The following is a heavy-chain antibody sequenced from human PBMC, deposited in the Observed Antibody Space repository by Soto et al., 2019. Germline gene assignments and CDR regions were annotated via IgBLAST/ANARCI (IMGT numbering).Heavy chain of an antibody. V-gene: IGHV3-72*01. CDR1: GLTFSDHY. CDR3: ARGGSYRALDY. D-gene: IGHD1-26*01. CDR2: TRNKANGYTT. Sequence: EVQLVESGGGLVQPGGSLRLSCAVSGLTFSDHYIDWVRQAPGKGLEWVGRTRNKANGYTTEYAASVKGRITISRNDSKNPLYLLMNSLKTEDTVVYYCARGGSYRALDYWGQGTLVTVSS. J-gene: IGHJ4*02.